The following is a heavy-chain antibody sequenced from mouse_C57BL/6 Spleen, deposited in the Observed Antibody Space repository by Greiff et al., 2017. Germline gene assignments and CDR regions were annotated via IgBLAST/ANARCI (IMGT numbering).Heavy chain of an antibody. CDR1: GYAFSSSW. D-gene: IGHD1-1*01. J-gene: IGHJ4*01. CDR2: IYPGDGDT. V-gene: IGHV1-82*01. Sequence: QVQLQQSGPELVKPGASVKISCKASGYAFSSSWMNWVKQRPGKGLEWIGRIYPGDGDTNYNGKLKGKATLTADKSSSTAYMQLSSLTSEDSAVYFCARGDYYGSSYYAMDYWGQGTSVTVSS. CDR3: ARGDYYGSSYYAMDY.